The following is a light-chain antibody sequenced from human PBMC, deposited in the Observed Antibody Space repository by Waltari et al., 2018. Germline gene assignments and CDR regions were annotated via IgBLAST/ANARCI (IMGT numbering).Light chain of an antibody. CDR1: NIGSKA. CDR3: XXXDSSSDPL. J-gene: IGLJ2*01. V-gene: IGLV3-12*01. CDR2: SDS. Sequence: SYELTQPHSVSVATAQMARITCGRNNIGSKAVHWYQQKPGQEPVLVIYSDSNRRPGHPERFSGANPGNTTTQTISRIEAGXXXXXXXXXXDSSSDPLFGGGTKLTVL.